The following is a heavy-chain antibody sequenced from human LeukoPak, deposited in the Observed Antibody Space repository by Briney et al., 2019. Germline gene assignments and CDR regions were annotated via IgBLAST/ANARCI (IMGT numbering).Heavy chain of an antibody. J-gene: IGHJ4*02. V-gene: IGHV3-48*04. CDR2: ISSSSSTI. Sequence: GGSLRLSCAASGFTFSSYSMNWVRQAPGKGLEWVSYISSSSSTIYYADSVKGRFTISRDNAKNSLYLQMDSLRVEDTAFYYCAKDNRRHYTSGPNPDSLHWGQGALVTVSS. CDR3: AKDNRRHYTSGPNPDSLH. CDR1: GFTFSSYS. D-gene: IGHD6-19*01.